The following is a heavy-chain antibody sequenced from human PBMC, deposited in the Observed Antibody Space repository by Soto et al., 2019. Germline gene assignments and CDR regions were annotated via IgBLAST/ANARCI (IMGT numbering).Heavy chain of an antibody. Sequence: QVQLVQSGAEVKKPGASVKVSCKASGYTFTSYDINWVRQATGHGLEWMGWMNPNSGNTGYAQKFQGRVTMTRNTSISTAYMEVSSLRSEDTAVYYCARGPSRSTWYYYDSSGPADYWGQGTLVTVSS. D-gene: IGHD3-22*01. V-gene: IGHV1-8*01. J-gene: IGHJ4*02. CDR1: GYTFTSYD. CDR3: ARGPSRSTWYYYDSSGPADY. CDR2: MNPNSGNT.